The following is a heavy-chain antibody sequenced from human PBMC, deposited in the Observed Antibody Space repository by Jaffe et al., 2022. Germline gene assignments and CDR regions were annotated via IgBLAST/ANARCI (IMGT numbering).Heavy chain of an antibody. CDR1: GYSFTSYW. V-gene: IGHV5-51*01. CDR3: VRHVDSSGPAGGDYYYYYMDV. CDR2: IYPGDSDT. D-gene: IGHD6-19*01. J-gene: IGHJ6*03. Sequence: EVQLVQSGAEVKKPGESLKISCKGSGYSFTSYWIGWVRQMPGKGLEWMGIIYPGDSDTRYSPSFQGQVTISADKSISTAYLQWSSLKASDTAMYYCVRHVDSSGPAGGDYYYYYMDVWGKGTTVTVSS.